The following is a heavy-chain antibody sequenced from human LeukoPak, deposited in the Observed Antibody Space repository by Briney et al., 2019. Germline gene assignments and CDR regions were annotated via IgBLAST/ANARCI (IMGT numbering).Heavy chain of an antibody. Sequence: GRSLRLSCAASGFTFSSYGMHWVRQAPGKGLEWVAVIWYDGSNKYYADSVKGRFTIYRDNSKNTLYLQMNSLRAEDTAVYYCAKDRYDSSGYLDYWGQGTQVTVSS. D-gene: IGHD3-22*01. J-gene: IGHJ4*02. CDR3: AKDRYDSSGYLDY. CDR1: GFTFSSYG. CDR2: IWYDGSNK. V-gene: IGHV3-33*06.